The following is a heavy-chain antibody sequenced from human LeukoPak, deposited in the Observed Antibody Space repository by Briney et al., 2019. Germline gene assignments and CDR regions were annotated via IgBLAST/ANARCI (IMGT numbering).Heavy chain of an antibody. V-gene: IGHV3-30*18. D-gene: IGHD4-11*01. CDR3: AKDRMTTVTSYYHYFGMDV. CDR1: GFTFSSYW. Sequence: PGGSLRLSCAASGFTFSSYWMSWVRQAPGKGLEWVAIISYDGSNEYHADSVKGRFTISRDNSKNTMYLQMNSLRVEDTAVYFCAKDRMTTVTSYYHYFGMDVWGQGTTVTVSS. CDR2: ISYDGSNE. J-gene: IGHJ6*02.